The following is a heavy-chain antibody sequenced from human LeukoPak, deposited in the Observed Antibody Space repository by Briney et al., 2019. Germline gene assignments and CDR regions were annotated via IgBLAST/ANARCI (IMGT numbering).Heavy chain of an antibody. CDR3: GKTKVGYSSGQKPAWPVDY. CDR1: GFTFCSHA. J-gene: IGHJ4*02. CDR2: IFFSVGSP. Sequence: AGGSLRLSCEASGFTFCSHAMYWVLQAPGKGLEWVAGIFFSVGSPHYAYSGRGRFTISRDNSRNTVYLKINSMRAEDTEVYYCGKTKVGYSSGQKPAWPVDYWGQGHLVTVSS. V-gene: IGHV3-23*01. D-gene: IGHD5-18*01.